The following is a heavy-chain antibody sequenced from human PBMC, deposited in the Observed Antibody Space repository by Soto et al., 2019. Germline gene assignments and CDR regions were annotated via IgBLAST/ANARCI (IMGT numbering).Heavy chain of an antibody. V-gene: IGHV1-8*01. CDR2: MNPNSGNT. J-gene: IGHJ6*02. Sequence: QVQLVQSGAEVKKPGASVKVSCKASGYTFTSYDINWVRQATGQGLEWMGWMNPNSGNTGYAQKFQGRVTMTRNNSRSTAYMELSSLRSEDTAVYYCARRGYSSSWYYYYYYGMDVWGQGTTVTVSS. CDR3: ARRGYSSSWYYYYYYGMDV. CDR1: GYTFTSYD. D-gene: IGHD6-13*01.